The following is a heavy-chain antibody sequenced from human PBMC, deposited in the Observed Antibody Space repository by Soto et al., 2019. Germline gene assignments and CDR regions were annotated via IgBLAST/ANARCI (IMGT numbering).Heavy chain of an antibody. CDR2: ISYDGSNK. V-gene: IGHV3-30*18. D-gene: IGHD6-13*01. J-gene: IGHJ5*02. CDR1: GFTFSSYG. Sequence: QVQLVESGGGVVQPGRSLRLSCAASGFTFSSYGMHWVRQAPGKGLEWVAVISYDGSNKYYADSVKGRFTISRDNSKNTLYLQMNSLRAEDTAVYYCAKEPGIAARHGFDAWGQGTLVTVSS. CDR3: AKEPGIAARHGFDA.